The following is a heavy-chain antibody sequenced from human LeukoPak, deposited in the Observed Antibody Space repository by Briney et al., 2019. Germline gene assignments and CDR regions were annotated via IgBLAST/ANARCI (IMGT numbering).Heavy chain of an antibody. CDR1: GDSVSSDSVA. J-gene: IGHJ4*02. CDR2: TYYRSKWYN. CDR3: ARNINYDIVTGYYPFYSGYFDY. Sequence: SQTLSLTCVISGDSVSSDSVAWNWIRQSPSRGLEWLGRTYYRSKWYNDYAASVRSRITINPDTSKNQFSLQLNSLTPEDTAVYSCARNINYDIVTGYYPFYSGYFDYWGQGALVTVSS. V-gene: IGHV6-1*01. D-gene: IGHD3-9*01.